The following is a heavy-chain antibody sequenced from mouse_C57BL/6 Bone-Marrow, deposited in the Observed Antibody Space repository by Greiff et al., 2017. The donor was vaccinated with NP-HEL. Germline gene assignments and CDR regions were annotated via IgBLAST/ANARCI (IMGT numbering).Heavy chain of an antibody. CDR1: GFSLTSYA. V-gene: IGHV2-9-1*01. Sequence: QVQLKQSGPGLVAPSRSLSITCTVSGFSLTSYAISWVRQPPGKGLEWLGVIWTGGGTTYNSALKSRLSISKDNSKSQVFLKMNSLQTDDTARYYCARNSPYWHFDVWGTGTTVTVSS. CDR2: IWTGGGT. CDR3: ARNSPYWHFDV. J-gene: IGHJ1*03.